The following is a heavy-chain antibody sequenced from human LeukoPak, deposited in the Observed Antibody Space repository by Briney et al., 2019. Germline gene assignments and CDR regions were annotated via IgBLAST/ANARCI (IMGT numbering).Heavy chain of an antibody. CDR1: GFTFSSYW. J-gene: IGHJ3*02. CDR2: IRQDGSEK. D-gene: IGHD1-26*01. V-gene: IGHV3-7*03. CDR3: AKEYSGSYYGYDAFDI. Sequence: GGSLRLSCAASGFTFSSYWMSWVRQAPGKGLEWVANIRQDGSEKYYVDSVKGRFTFSRDNAKNSLYLQMNSLRAEDTAVYYCAKEYSGSYYGYDAFDIWGQGTMVTVSS.